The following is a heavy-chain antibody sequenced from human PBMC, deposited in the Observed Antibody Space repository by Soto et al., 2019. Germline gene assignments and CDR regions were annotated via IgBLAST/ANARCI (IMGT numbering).Heavy chain of an antibody. J-gene: IGHJ5*02. D-gene: IGHD2-21*02. CDR1: GGTFSSYT. Sequence: QVQLVQSGAEVKKPGSSVKVSCKASGGTFSSYTISWVRQAPGQGLEWMGRIIPILGIANYAQKFQGRVTITADKSTSTAYMELSIRRSEDTAVYYCAREEYCGGDCYAPNWFDPWGEGTLVTVSS. CDR3: AREEYCGGDCYAPNWFDP. V-gene: IGHV1-69*08. CDR2: IIPILGIA.